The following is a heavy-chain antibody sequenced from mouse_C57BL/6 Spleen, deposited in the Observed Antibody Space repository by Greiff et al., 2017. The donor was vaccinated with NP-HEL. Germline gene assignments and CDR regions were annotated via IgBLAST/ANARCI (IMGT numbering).Heavy chain of an antibody. CDR2: FYPGSGSI. CDR1: GYTFTEYT. V-gene: IGHV1-62-2*01. J-gene: IGHJ4*01. D-gene: IGHD3-2*02. Sequence: QVQLKESGAELVKPGASVKLSCKASGYTFTEYTIHWVKQRSGQGLEWIGWFYPGSGSIKYNEKFKDKATLTADKSSSTVYMELSRLTSEDSAVYFCARHEEHSSGPSYAMDYWGQGTSVTVSS. CDR3: ARHEEHSSGPSYAMDY.